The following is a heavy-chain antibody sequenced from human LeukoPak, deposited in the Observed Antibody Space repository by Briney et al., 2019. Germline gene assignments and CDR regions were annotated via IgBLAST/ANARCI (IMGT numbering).Heavy chain of an antibody. V-gene: IGHV4-34*01. CDR2: INHSGST. CDR1: GGSFSGYY. CDR3: AGRTGIAVAGSYDY. Sequence: PSETLSLTCAVYGGSFSGYYWSWIRQPPGKGLEWIGEINHSGSTNYNPSLKSRVTISVDTSKNQFSLKLSSVTAADTAVYYCAGRTGIAVAGSYDYWGQGTLVTVSS. D-gene: IGHD6-19*01. J-gene: IGHJ4*02.